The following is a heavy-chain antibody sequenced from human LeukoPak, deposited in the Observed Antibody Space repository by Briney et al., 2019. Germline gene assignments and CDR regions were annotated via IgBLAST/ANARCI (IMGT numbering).Heavy chain of an antibody. Sequence: ASETLSLTCTVSGGSISSGYYWGWIRQPPGKGLEWIGSIYHSGSTYYNPSLKSRVTISVDTSKNQFSLKLSSVTAADTAVYYCARVHYDSSFGWPEYYFDYWGQGTLVTVSS. D-gene: IGHD3-22*01. CDR1: GGSISSGYY. V-gene: IGHV4-38-2*02. CDR3: ARVHYDSSFGWPEYYFDY. CDR2: IYHSGST. J-gene: IGHJ4*02.